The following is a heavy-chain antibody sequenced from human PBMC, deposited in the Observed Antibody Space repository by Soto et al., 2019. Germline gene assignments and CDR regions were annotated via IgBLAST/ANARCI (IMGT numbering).Heavy chain of an antibody. V-gene: IGHV4-31*03. D-gene: IGHD2-15*01. CDR1: GGSISSGGYY. J-gene: IGHJ6*02. Sequence: QVQLQESGPGLVKPSQTLSLTCTVSGGSISSGGYYWSWIRQHPGKGLEWIGYIYYSGSTYYNPSLKSRVHRSVDTANNQFSLELGSVTAADPDVYYCARGGLGYCSGGSCYSAELSRYYYGMDVWGQGTTVTVSS. CDR2: IYYSGST. CDR3: ARGGLGYCSGGSCYSAELSRYYYGMDV.